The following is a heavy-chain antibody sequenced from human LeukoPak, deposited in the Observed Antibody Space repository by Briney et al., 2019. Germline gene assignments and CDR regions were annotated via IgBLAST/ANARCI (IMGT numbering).Heavy chain of an antibody. CDR2: ISYDGTNK. V-gene: IGHV3-30*18. Sequence: GGSLRLSCAASGFTFNTYGMHWVRQAPGKGLEWVAVISYDGTNKHYADPVKGRFTISRDNSKNTLYRQMNSLRGEDTAVYYCAKDYLGASHTFDIWGQGTMVTVSS. CDR3: AKDYLGASHTFDI. J-gene: IGHJ3*02. CDR1: GFTFNTYG. D-gene: IGHD1-26*01.